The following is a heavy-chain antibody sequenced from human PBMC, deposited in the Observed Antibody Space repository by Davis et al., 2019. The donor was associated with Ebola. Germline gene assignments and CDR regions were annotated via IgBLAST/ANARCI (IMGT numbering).Heavy chain of an antibody. V-gene: IGHV4-4*07. CDR2: IYTSGST. D-gene: IGHD6-6*01. Sequence: PSETLSLTCTVSGRPLSRYYWRWIRQPAGKGLEWIGRIYTSGSTNYNPSLKSRVTMSVDTSKNQFSRKLGSVTAADTAMYYCARGAAPLDYWGQGTLVTVSS. CDR1: GRPLSRYY. J-gene: IGHJ4*02. CDR3: ARGAAPLDY.